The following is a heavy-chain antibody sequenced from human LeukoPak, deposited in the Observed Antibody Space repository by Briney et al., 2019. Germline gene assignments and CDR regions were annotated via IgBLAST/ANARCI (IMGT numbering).Heavy chain of an antibody. J-gene: IGHJ4*02. D-gene: IGHD3-3*01. V-gene: IGHV3-11*04. CDR3: ARDPTIFGVVTPYDY. CDR1: GFTFSDYY. CDR2: ISSSGGTI. Sequence: GGSLRLSCAASGFTFSDYYMSWIRQAPGKGLEWVSYISSSGGTIYYADSVKGRFTISRDNAKNSLYLQMNSLRAEDTAVYYCARDPTIFGVVTPYDYWGQGTLVTVSS.